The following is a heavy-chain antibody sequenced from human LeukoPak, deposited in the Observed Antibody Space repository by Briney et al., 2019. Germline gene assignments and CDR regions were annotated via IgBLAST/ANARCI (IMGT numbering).Heavy chain of an antibody. V-gene: IGHV4-30-2*01. Sequence: SETLSLTCTVSGGSISSGGYYWSWIRQPPGKGLEWIGYIYHSGSTYYNPSLKSRVTISVDRSKNQFSLKLSSVTAADTAVYYCAREGGTFIVVVPAAREYNWFDPWGQGTLVTVSS. CDR1: GGSISSGGYY. CDR3: AREGGTFIVVVPAAREYNWFDP. J-gene: IGHJ5*02. D-gene: IGHD2-2*01. CDR2: IYHSGST.